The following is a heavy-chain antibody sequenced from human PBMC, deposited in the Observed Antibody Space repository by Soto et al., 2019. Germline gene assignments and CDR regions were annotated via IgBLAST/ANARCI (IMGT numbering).Heavy chain of an antibody. D-gene: IGHD6-13*01. V-gene: IGHV1-18*01. CDR3: ARAGAQQLVLGDYYYYYGMDV. Sequence: ASVKVSCKASGYTFTSYGISWVRQAPGQGLEWMGWISAYNGNTNYAQKLQGRVTMTTDTSTSTAYMELRSLRSDDTAVYYCARAGAQQLVLGDYYYYYGMDVWGQGTTVTVSS. CDR2: ISAYNGNT. CDR1: GYTFTSYG. J-gene: IGHJ6*02.